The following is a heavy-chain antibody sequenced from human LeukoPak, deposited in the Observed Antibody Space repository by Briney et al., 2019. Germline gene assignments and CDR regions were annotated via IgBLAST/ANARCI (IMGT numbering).Heavy chain of an antibody. CDR1: GGSISSYY. Sequence: SETLSLTCTVSGGSISSYYWSWIRQPPGKGLEWIGYIYYSGSTNYNPSLKSRVTISVDTSKNQFSLKLSSVTAADTAVYYCARYTSFYGEQQLNSFFDYWGQGTLVTVSS. D-gene: IGHD6-13*01. CDR3: ARYTSFYGEQQLNSFFDY. J-gene: IGHJ4*02. CDR2: IYYSGST. V-gene: IGHV4-59*08.